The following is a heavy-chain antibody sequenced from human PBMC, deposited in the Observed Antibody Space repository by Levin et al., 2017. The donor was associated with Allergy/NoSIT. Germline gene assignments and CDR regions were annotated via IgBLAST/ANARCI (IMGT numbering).Heavy chain of an antibody. D-gene: IGHD6-13*01. CDR2: IRSNAHGGTT. CDR1: GFTFADYA. J-gene: IGHJ4*02. V-gene: IGHV3-49*03. Sequence: PGGSLRLSCAISGFTFADYAMMWFRQAPGKGLEWIRFIRSNAHGGTTEYAASVKGRFTMSRDDSKSIAYLQMNGLKTEDTALYFCTRVLVAAGPRLDYWGQGTLVTVSS. CDR3: TRVLVAAGPRLDY.